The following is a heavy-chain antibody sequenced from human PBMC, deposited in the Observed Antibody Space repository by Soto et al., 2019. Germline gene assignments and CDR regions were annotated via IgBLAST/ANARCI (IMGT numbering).Heavy chain of an antibody. V-gene: IGHV4-39*01. J-gene: IGHJ4*02. D-gene: IGHD3-22*01. CDR2: IYYSGST. Sequence: SETLSLTCTVSGGSISSSSYYWGWIRQPPGKGLEWIGSIYYSGSTYYNPSLKSRVTISVDTSKNQFSLKLSSVTAADTAVYYCARHDPMIRTPTDYWGQGTLVTDSS. CDR3: ARHDPMIRTPTDY. CDR1: GGSISSSSYY.